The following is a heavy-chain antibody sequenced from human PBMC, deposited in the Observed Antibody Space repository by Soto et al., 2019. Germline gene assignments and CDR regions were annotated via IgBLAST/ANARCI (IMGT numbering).Heavy chain of an antibody. D-gene: IGHD3-3*01. Sequence: SETLSLTCAVYGGSFSGYYWSWIRQPPGKGLEWIGEINHSGSTNYNPSLKSRVTISVDTSKNQFSLKLSSVTAADTAVYYCARTTYYDFWSGFPFDYWGQGTLVTVSS. J-gene: IGHJ4*02. V-gene: IGHV4-34*01. CDR3: ARTTYYDFWSGFPFDY. CDR2: INHSGST. CDR1: GGSFSGYY.